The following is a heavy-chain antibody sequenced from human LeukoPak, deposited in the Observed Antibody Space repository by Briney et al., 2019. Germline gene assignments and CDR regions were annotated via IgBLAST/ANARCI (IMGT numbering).Heavy chain of an antibody. J-gene: IGHJ4*02. CDR1: GYTFTGYH. D-gene: IGHD3-22*01. CDR3: ARSSALYYFDY. Sequence: GASVKVSCKASGYTFTGYHMHWVRQAPGQGLEWMGWINPNSGGTNYAQKFQGRVTMTRDTSISTAYMELSRLRSDDTDVYYCARSSALYYFDYWGQGTLVTVSS. CDR2: INPNSGGT. V-gene: IGHV1-2*02.